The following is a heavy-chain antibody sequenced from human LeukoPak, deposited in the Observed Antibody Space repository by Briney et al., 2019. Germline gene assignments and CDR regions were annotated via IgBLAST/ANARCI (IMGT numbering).Heavy chain of an antibody. CDR1: GGSISSYY. Sequence: SETLSLTCTVSGGSISSYYWSWIRQPPGKGLEWIGYIYYSGSTNYNPSLKSRVTISVDTSKNQFSLELSSVTAADTAVYYCARDYYGSGSYPVWGQGTLVTVSS. D-gene: IGHD3-10*01. V-gene: IGHV4-59*01. CDR3: ARDYYGSGSYPV. J-gene: IGHJ4*02. CDR2: IYYSGST.